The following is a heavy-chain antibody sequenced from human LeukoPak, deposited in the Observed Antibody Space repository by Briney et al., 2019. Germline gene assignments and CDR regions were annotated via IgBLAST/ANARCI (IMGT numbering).Heavy chain of an antibody. V-gene: IGHV1-18*01. CDR2: ISAYNGNT. J-gene: IGHJ6*02. CDR3: ARDPLGGEQQLYYYYYGMDV. D-gene: IGHD6-13*01. CDR1: GYTFTSYG. Sequence: ASVKVSCKASGYTFTSYGISWVRQAPGQGLEWMGWISAYNGNTSYAQKLQGRVTMTTDTSTSTAYMELRSLRSDDTAVYYCARDPLGGEQQLYYYYYGMDVWGQGTTVTVSS.